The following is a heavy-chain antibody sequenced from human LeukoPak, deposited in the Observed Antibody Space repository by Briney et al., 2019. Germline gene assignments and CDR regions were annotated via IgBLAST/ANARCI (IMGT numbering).Heavy chain of an antibody. J-gene: IGHJ5*02. V-gene: IGHV4-4*02. CDR3: ARLSSSRTGVFDP. Sequence: PSGTLSLTCAVSGGSISSSNWWSWVRQPPGKGLEWIGEIYHSGSTNYNPSLKSRVTISVDKSKNQFSLKLSSVTAADTAVYYCARLSSSRTGVFDPWGQGTLVTVSS. CDR1: GGSISSSNW. D-gene: IGHD6-13*01. CDR2: IYHSGST.